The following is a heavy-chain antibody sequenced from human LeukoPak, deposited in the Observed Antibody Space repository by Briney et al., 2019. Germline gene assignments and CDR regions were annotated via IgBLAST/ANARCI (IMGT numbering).Heavy chain of an antibody. V-gene: IGHV1-24*01. J-gene: IGHJ4*02. D-gene: IGHD3/OR15-3a*01. CDR1: GYTLTELS. CDR3: ATTVIRFFGLVFPLYY. CDR2: FDPEDGET. Sequence: ASVKVSCKVSGYTLTELSMHWVRQAPGKGLEWMGGFDPEDGETIYAQKFQGRVTMTEDTSTDTAYMELSSLRSEDTAVYYCATTVIRFFGLVFPLYYRGPGTLGNGFS.